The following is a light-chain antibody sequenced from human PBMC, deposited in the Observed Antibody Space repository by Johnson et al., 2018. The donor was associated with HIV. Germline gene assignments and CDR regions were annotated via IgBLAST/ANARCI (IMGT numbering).Light chain of an antibody. V-gene: IGLV1-51*02. Sequence: QSVLTQPPSVSAAPGQKVTISCFGSDSNIGNNYVSWYQQLPGTAPKLLIYENNKRPSGIPDRFSGSKSGTSATLGITGLQTGDEADYYCGTWDSSLSAYAFGTGTKVTVL. CDR3: GTWDSSLSAYA. CDR2: ENN. CDR1: DSNIGNNY. J-gene: IGLJ1*01.